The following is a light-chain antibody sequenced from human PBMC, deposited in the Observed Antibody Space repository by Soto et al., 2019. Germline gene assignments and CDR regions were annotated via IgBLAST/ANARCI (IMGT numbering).Light chain of an antibody. V-gene: IGLV7-46*01. CDR1: TGAVTSGHY. CDR3: LLSYSGDRVYV. CDR2: DTS. J-gene: IGLJ1*01. Sequence: QAVVTQEPSLTVSPGGTVTLTCGSSTGAVTSGHYPYWFQQKPGQAPRTLMYDTSNTHSWTPARFSGSLLGGKAALTLSGAQPEDEAEYYFLLSYSGDRVYVFGPGTELTVL.